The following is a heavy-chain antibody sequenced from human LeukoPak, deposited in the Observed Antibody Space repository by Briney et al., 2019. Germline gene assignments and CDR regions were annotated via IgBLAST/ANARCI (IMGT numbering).Heavy chain of an antibody. CDR1: GGSINSSSNY. D-gene: IGHD5-24*01. CDR2: IYYSGST. J-gene: IGHJ5*02. Sequence: SETLSLTCTVSGGSINSSSNYWGWIRQPPGKGLDWIGSIYYSGSTYYNPSLKSRVTMSVDTSKNQLSLKLSSVTAADTAVYYCARDNPEMATIATGWFDPWGQGTLVIVSS. V-gene: IGHV4-39*07. CDR3: ARDNPEMATIATGWFDP.